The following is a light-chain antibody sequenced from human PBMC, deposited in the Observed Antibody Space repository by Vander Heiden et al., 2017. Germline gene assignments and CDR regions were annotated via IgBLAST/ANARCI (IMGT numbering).Light chain of an antibody. V-gene: IGLV2-14*01. J-gene: IGLJ1*01. CDR1: SSYVGGYNY. CDR3: SSYTSSSTYV. CDR2: DVS. Sequence: QSALTQPASVPGSPGQSFTISCTGTSSYVGGYNYVSWYQQHPGKAPKLMIYDVSNRPSGVSNRFSGSKSGNTASLTISGLQAEDEADYYCSSYTSSSTYVFGTGTKVTVL.